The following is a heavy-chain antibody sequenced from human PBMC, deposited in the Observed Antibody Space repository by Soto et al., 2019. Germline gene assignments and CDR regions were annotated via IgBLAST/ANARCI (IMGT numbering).Heavy chain of an antibody. CDR3: AKDQCSGGSCYYFDY. J-gene: IGHJ4*02. V-gene: IGHV3-23*01. CDR1: GFTFSSYA. D-gene: IGHD2-15*01. Sequence: EVQLLESGGGLVQPGGSLRLSCAASGFTFSSYAMSWVRQAPGKGLEWVSIISGSGGRTYYADSVKGRFTISRDNSKNTLYLQMNSLRAEDTAVYYCAKDQCSGGSCYYFDYWGQGTLVTVSS. CDR2: ISGSGGRT.